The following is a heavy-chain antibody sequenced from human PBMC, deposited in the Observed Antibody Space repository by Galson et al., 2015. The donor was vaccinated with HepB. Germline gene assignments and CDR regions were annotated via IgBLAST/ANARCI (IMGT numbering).Heavy chain of an antibody. CDR2: INAGNGNT. V-gene: IGHV1-3*01. D-gene: IGHD3-10*01. Sequence: SVKVSCKASGYTFTSYAMHWVRQAPGQRLEWMGWINAGNGNTKYSQKFQGRVTITRDTSASTAYMELSSLRSEDTAVYYCARSSGSRYYYYGMDVWGQGTTVTVSS. CDR3: ARSSGSRYYYYGMDV. J-gene: IGHJ6*02. CDR1: GYTFTSYA.